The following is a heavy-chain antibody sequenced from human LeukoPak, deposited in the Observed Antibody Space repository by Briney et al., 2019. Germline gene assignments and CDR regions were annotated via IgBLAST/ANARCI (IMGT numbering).Heavy chain of an antibody. J-gene: IGHJ6*03. D-gene: IGHD3-22*01. V-gene: IGHV3-53*01. Sequence: PSETLSLTCAVYGGSFSGYYWSWIRQPPGKGLEWVSVIYSGGSTYDADSVKGRFTISRDNSKNTVYLQMNSLRAEDTAVYYCARVLGYDSIGYHSDYMDVWGKGTTVTVSS. CDR3: ARVLGYDSIGYHSDYMDV. CDR2: IYSGGST. CDR1: GGSFSGYY.